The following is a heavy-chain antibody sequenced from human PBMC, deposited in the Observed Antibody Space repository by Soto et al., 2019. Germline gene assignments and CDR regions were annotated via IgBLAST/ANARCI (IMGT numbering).Heavy chain of an antibody. CDR1: GYTFTSYG. V-gene: IGHV1-18*01. J-gene: IGHJ3*02. CDR3: ARNKVAAADLDAFDI. Sequence: ASVKVSCKASGYTFTSYGISWVRQAPGQGLEWMGWISAYNGNTNYAQKLQGRVTMTTDTSTSTAYMELRSLRSDDTAVYYCARNKVAAADLDAFDIWGQGTMVTVSS. D-gene: IGHD6-13*01. CDR2: ISAYNGNT.